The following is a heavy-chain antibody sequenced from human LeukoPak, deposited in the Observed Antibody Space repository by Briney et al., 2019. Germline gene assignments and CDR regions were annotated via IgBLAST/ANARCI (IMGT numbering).Heavy chain of an antibody. V-gene: IGHV3-30*18. D-gene: IGHD3-3*01. CDR1: GFTFSNCA. CDR3: AKDRGTIFGVVTYYYYYGMDV. Sequence: PGGSLRLSCVASGFTFSNCAMHWARQAPGKGLEWVAVISYDGSNKYYADSVKGRFTISRDNSKNTLYLQMNSLRAEDTAVYYCAKDRGTIFGVVTYYYYYGMDVWGQGTTVTVSS. CDR2: ISYDGSNK. J-gene: IGHJ6*02.